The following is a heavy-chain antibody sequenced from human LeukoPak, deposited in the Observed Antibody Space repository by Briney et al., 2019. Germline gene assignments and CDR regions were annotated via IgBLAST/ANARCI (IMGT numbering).Heavy chain of an antibody. V-gene: IGHV4-34*01. J-gene: IGHJ4*02. CDR2: INHSGST. D-gene: IGHD1-26*01. CDR1: GGSFSGYY. Sequence: SETLSLTCAVYGGSFSGYYWSWIRQPPGKGLEWIGEINHSGSTNYNPSLKSRVTISVDTSKNQFSLKLNSMTAADTAVYYCAVSPGYYKIDYWGQGTLVTVSS. CDR3: AVSPGYYKIDY.